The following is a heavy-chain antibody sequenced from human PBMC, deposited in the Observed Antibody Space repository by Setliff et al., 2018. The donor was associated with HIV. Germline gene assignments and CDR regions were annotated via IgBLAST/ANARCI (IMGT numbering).Heavy chain of an antibody. CDR3: ARDRSRHYGAGGRLDV. J-gene: IGHJ6*04. Sequence: PSETLSLTCTVSGGSISSSNYYWGWIRQPPGKGLEWIGEINHSGSTNYNPSLKSRVTISVDTSKNQFSLKLSSVTAADTAVYYCARDRSRHYGAGGRLDVWGKGTTVTVSS. V-gene: IGHV4-39*07. CDR2: INHSGST. CDR1: GGSISSSNYY. D-gene: IGHD4-17*01.